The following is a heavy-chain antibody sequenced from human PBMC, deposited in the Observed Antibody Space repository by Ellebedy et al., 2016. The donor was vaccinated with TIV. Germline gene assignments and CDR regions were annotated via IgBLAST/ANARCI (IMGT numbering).Heavy chain of an antibody. Sequence: MPSETLSLTCAVSGGFISNYYWTWIRQSPEAGLEWIGYIYHSGSNGSNPSLKSRVTISVDTPKNQFSLKLNSVTAADTAVYYCARGAPFPYYFDSWGQGLLVTVSS. J-gene: IGHJ4*02. CDR2: IYHSGSN. CDR3: ARGAPFPYYFDS. CDR1: GGFISNYY. V-gene: IGHV4-59*01.